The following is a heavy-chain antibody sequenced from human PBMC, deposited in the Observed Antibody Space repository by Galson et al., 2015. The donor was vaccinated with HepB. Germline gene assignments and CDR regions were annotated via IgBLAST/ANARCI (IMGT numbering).Heavy chain of an antibody. Sequence: SVKVSCKASGGTFSSYAISWVRQAPGQGLEWMGGIIPIFGTANYAQKFQGRVTITADESTSTAYMELSSLRSEDTAVYYCARAGGYCSSTSCYQVLWGKGTTVTVSS. V-gene: IGHV1-69*13. J-gene: IGHJ6*04. CDR3: ARAGGYCSSTSCYQVL. CDR1: GGTFSSYA. D-gene: IGHD2-2*01. CDR2: IIPIFGTA.